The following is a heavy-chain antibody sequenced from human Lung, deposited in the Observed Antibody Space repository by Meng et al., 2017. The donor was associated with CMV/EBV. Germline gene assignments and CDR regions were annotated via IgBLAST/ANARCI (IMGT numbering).Heavy chain of an antibody. CDR1: GFTFSRYA. Sequence: GESXKISXAGSGFTFSRYAMDWVRQGPGKGLEWVTYIENDGSNKYYADSVKGRFTISRDNFKNTVHLQMNSLRAEDTALYYCVKFFRWDQPDDAFDIWGHGTMVTVSS. D-gene: IGHD1-26*01. V-gene: IGHV3-30*02. CDR2: IENDGSNK. CDR3: VKFFRWDQPDDAFDI. J-gene: IGHJ3*02.